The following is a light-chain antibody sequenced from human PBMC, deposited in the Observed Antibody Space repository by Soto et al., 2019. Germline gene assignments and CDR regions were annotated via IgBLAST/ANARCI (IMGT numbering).Light chain of an antibody. V-gene: IGKV1-5*03. CDR3: QQRSNWPPT. CDR2: KAP. CDR1: QSISSW. Sequence: DIQMTQSPSTLSASVGARVPITCRASQSISSWLAWYQQKPGKAPKLLIYKAPSLESGVPSRFSGSGSGTDFTLTISSLEPEDFAVYYCQQRSNWPPTFGQGTRLEIK. J-gene: IGKJ5*01.